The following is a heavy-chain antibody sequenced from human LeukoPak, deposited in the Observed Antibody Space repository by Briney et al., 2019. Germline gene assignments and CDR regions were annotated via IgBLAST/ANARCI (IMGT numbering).Heavy chain of an antibody. V-gene: IGHV2-5*01. J-gene: IGHJ4*02. CDR2: IYWNDDK. D-gene: IGHD6-13*01. CDR3: AHSLTSSWYSDY. Sequence: KKSGPTLVNPTQTLTLTCTFSGFSLSTRGVGVGWIRQPPGKALEWLELIYWNDDKHYIPSLKSRLTITKDTSKNQVVLTMTNMDPVDTATYYCAHSLTSSWYSDYWGQGTLVTVSS. CDR1: GFSLSTRGVG.